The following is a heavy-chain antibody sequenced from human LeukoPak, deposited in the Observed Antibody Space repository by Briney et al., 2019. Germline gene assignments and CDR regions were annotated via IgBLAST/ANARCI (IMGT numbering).Heavy chain of an antibody. CDR3: AKSSLVTPYDY. V-gene: IGHV3-23*01. J-gene: IGHJ4*02. CDR2: ISGSGGST. D-gene: IGHD2-15*01. Sequence: GSLRLSCAASGFTFSSYDMTWVRQAPGRGLEWVSSISGSGGSTYYADYVKGRFTISRDNSKNTLDLQVNSLRAEDTAVYYCAKSSLVTPYDYWGQGTLVSVSS. CDR1: GFTFSSYD.